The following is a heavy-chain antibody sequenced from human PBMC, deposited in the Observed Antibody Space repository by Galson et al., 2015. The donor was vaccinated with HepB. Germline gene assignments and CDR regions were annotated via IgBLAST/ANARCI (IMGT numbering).Heavy chain of an antibody. V-gene: IGHV3-73*01. J-gene: IGHJ5*02. D-gene: IGHD4-17*01. Sequence: SLRLSCAASGFTFSGSAMHWVRQASGKGLEWVGRIRRKANSYATAYAASVKGRFTISRDDSKNTAYLQMNSLKTEDTAVYYCTRSTDYGDYVEVLRGFDPWGQGTLVTVSS. CDR1: GFTFSGSA. CDR2: IRRKANSYAT. CDR3: TRSTDYGDYVEVLRGFDP.